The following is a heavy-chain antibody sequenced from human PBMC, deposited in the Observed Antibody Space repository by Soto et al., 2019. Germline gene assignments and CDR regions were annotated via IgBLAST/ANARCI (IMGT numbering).Heavy chain of an antibody. CDR1: GGSFSGYY. J-gene: IGHJ5*02. CDR3: ARGVRYIVVVPAAPTQNWFDP. Sequence: EQLQKWGAGLLKPSETLSLTCAVYGGSFSGYYWSWIRQPPGKGLEWIGEINHSGSTNYNPSLKSRVTISVDTSKNQFSLKLSSVTAADTAVYYCARGVRYIVVVPAAPTQNWFDPWGQGTLVTVSS. CDR2: INHSGST. V-gene: IGHV4-34*01. D-gene: IGHD2-2*01.